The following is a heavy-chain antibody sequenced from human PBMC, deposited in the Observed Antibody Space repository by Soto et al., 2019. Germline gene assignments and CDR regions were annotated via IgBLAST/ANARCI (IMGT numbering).Heavy chain of an antibody. CDR3: AKGGGASYMESTYYFDY. CDR2: ISYDGSNK. V-gene: IGHV3-30*18. CDR1: GFTFSSYG. Sequence: QVQLVESGGGVVQPGRSLRLSCAAYGFTFSSYGMHWVRQAPGKGLEWVAVISYDGSNKYYADSVKGRFTISRDNSKNTLYLQMNSLRAEDTAVYYCAKGGGASYMESTYYFDYWGQGTLVTVSS. D-gene: IGHD1-26*01. J-gene: IGHJ4*02.